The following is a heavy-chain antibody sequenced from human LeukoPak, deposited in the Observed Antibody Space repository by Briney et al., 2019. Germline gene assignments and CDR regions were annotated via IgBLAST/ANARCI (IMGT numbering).Heavy chain of an antibody. CDR2: INPNSGGT. D-gene: IGHD1-1*01. Sequence: ASVNVSCKASGYTFTSYGISRVRQAPGQGLEWMGWINPNSGGTNYAQKFQGWVTMTRDTSISTAYMELSRLRSDDTAVYYCAITTGTSRAFDYWGQGTLVTVSS. V-gene: IGHV1-2*04. CDR1: GYTFTSYG. J-gene: IGHJ4*02. CDR3: AITTGTSRAFDY.